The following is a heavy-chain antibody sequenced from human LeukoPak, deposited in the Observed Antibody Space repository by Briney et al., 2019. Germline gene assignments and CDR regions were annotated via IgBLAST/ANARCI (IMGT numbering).Heavy chain of an antibody. J-gene: IGHJ4*02. V-gene: IGHV4-39*01. CDR1: GGSISSSSHY. CDR2: IYYSGST. Sequence: SETLSLTCTVSGGSISSSSHYWGWIRQPPGKGLEWIGSIYYSGSTYYNPSLKSRVTISVDTSKNQFSLKLSSVTAADTAVYYCARQAVAGSHLDYWGQGTLVTVSS. D-gene: IGHD6-19*01. CDR3: ARQAVAGSHLDY.